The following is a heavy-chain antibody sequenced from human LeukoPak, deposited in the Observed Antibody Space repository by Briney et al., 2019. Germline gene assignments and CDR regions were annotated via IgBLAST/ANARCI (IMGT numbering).Heavy chain of an antibody. CDR3: ARGHLYPGIAAAGTGGIDY. Sequence: ASVKVSCKVSGYTLTELSMHWVRQAPGKELEWMGGFDPEDGETIYAQKFQGRVTMTEDTSTDTAYMELSSLRSEDTAVYYCARGHLYPGIAAAGTGGIDYWGQGTLVTVSS. CDR1: GYTLTELS. D-gene: IGHD6-13*01. CDR2: FDPEDGET. J-gene: IGHJ4*02. V-gene: IGHV1-24*01.